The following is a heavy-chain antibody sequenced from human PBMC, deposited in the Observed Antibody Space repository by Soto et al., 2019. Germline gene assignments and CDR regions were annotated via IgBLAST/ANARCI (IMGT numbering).Heavy chain of an antibody. Sequence: QVQQHQRGAGLLKPSETLSLTCAVDDGYFSTYYWNWIRQSPGKGLEWIGKINYSGSNNYNPSLKSRITISIDMSKNQVSLKLTSVTAADTAVYFCARGGSSDWQVAFDIWGQGTTVTVSS. CDR3: ARGGSSDWQVAFDI. D-gene: IGHD6-19*01. V-gene: IGHV4-34*01. CDR2: INYSGSN. CDR1: DGYFSTYY. J-gene: IGHJ3*02.